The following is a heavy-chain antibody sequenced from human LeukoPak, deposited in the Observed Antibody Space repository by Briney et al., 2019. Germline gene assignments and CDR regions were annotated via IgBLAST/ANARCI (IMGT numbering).Heavy chain of an antibody. CDR1: GYSISNGYY. CDR3: ARQITGDYYYYMDV. CDR2: IYHSGST. D-gene: IGHD3-16*01. V-gene: IGHV4-38-2*01. Sequence: PSETLSLTCAVSGYSISNGYYWGWIRQPRGKGLEWIGSIYHSGSTYYNPSLKSRVTISVDTSKNQFSLKLSSVTAADTAVYYCARQITGDYYYYMDVWGKGTTVTVSS. J-gene: IGHJ6*03.